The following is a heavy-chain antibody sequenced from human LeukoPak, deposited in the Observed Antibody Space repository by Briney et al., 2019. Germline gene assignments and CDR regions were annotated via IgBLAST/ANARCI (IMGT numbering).Heavy chain of an antibody. CDR1: GYTFTGYY. D-gene: IGHD3-9*01. V-gene: IGHV1-2*02. J-gene: IGHJ5*02. Sequence: ASVKVSCKASGYTFTGYYMHWVRQAPGQGLEWMGWINPNSGGTHYSQKFRGRVTMTRDTSISTAYMELSRLRSDDTAVYYCARDRHDILTGYYNWFDPWGQGTLVTVSS. CDR3: ARDRHDILTGYYNWFDP. CDR2: INPNSGGT.